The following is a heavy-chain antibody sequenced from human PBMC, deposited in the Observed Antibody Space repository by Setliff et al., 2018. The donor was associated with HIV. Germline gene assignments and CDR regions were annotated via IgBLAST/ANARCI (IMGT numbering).Heavy chain of an antibody. J-gene: IGHJ4*02. V-gene: IGHV4-39*01. CDR2: IYYSGST. D-gene: IGHD3-22*01. CDR3: TRGYDSSGYAFDS. CDR1: GGSISSYY. Sequence: LSLTCTVSGGSISSYYWGRIRQPPGKGLEWIGSIYYSGSTYYNPSLKSRVTISVDTSKNQFSLKLSSVTAADTAVYYCTRGYDSSGYAFDSWGQGTLVTVSS.